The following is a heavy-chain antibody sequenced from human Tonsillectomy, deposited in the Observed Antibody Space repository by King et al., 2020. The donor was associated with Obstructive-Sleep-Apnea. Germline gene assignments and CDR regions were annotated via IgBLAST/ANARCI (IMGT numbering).Heavy chain of an antibody. CDR3: ARDSGSYGNYYFDY. CDR2: IYYSGST. CDR1: GGSISSYY. D-gene: IGHD1-26*01. V-gene: IGHV4-59*01. Sequence: VQLQESGPGLVKPSETLSLTCTVSGGSISSYYWSWILQPPGKGLEWIGYIYYSGSTNYNPSLKSRVTISVDTSKNQFSLKLSSVTAADTAVYYCARDSGSYGNYYFDYWGQGTLVTVSS. J-gene: IGHJ4*02.